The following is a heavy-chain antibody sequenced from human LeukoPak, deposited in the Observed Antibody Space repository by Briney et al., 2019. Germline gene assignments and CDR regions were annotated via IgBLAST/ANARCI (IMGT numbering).Heavy chain of an antibody. D-gene: IGHD5-24*01. J-gene: IGHJ4*02. CDR1: GGSLSGYY. V-gene: IGHV4-59*01. Sequence: SETLSLTCTVSGGSLSGYYWGWIRQPPGKGLEWIGYIHYTGTAYYNPSLKSRVTIAVDMSENQFSLKLSSVTAADTAIYYCERTGPRRDGYNCHYWGQGTLVTVSS. CDR3: ERTGPRRDGYNCHY. CDR2: IHYTGTA.